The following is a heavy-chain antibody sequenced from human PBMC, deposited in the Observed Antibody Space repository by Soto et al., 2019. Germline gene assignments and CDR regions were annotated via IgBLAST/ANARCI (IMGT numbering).Heavy chain of an antibody. D-gene: IGHD2-21*02. Sequence: PSETLSLTCTVXGGSINSDSYHWTWIRQSPGKGLEWIGYIHHSGAFLYNPSFKSRLTISVDTSKNQFSLHLSSVTDADTAVYFCAREDDGGDSLDVWGQGTTVTVSS. CDR2: IHHSGAF. CDR1: GGSINSDSYH. V-gene: IGHV4-30-4*08. J-gene: IGHJ6*02. CDR3: AREDDGGDSLDV.